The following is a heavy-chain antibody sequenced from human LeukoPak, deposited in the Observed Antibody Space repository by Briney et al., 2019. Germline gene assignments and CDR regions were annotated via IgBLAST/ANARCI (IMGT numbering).Heavy chain of an antibody. CDR1: GFTFSSYA. D-gene: IGHD2-2*01. J-gene: IGHJ3*02. Sequence: PGGSLRLSCAASGFTFSSYAMSWVRQAPGKGLEWFSEFTGRGGSTYYADSVKGRFTISRNNYKHKLYPQMNSLRAENTAIYSCAKDHSGINCYGLCDHAFDIWGQGTMVTVSS. V-gene: IGHV3-23*01. CDR2: FTGRGGST. CDR3: AKDHSGINCYGLCDHAFDI.